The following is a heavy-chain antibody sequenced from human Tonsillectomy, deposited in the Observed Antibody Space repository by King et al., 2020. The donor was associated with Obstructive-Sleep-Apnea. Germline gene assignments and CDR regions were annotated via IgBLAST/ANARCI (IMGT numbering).Heavy chain of an antibody. J-gene: IGHJ5*02. CDR1: GGSISGYY. V-gene: IGHV4-59*01. CDR3: ASEDPQLARFDP. CDR2: IYYTGTS. Sequence: QLQESGPGLVKPSETLSLTCSVSGGSISGYYWSWVRQPPGKGLEWIGYIYYTGTSNYNSSLKSRVTISLDSSKNQFSLKLRSVTAADTAVYYCASEDPQLARFDPWGQGTLVTGSS. D-gene: IGHD5-18*01.